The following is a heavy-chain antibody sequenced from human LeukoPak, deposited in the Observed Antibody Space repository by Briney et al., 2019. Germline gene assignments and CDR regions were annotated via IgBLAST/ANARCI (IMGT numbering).Heavy chain of an antibody. CDR3: ARDYYDSSGYLR. CDR1: GGSVSATTDY. Sequence: PSETLSLTCTVSGGSVSATTDYWGWIRQPPGKGLEWIGSIRYRGTTDYNPSLKSRVNISLEAPKNQFSLKLSSMTAADTTVYYCARDYYDSSGYLRWGQGTLVTVSS. J-gene: IGHJ4*02. V-gene: IGHV4-39*02. CDR2: IRYRGTT. D-gene: IGHD3-22*01.